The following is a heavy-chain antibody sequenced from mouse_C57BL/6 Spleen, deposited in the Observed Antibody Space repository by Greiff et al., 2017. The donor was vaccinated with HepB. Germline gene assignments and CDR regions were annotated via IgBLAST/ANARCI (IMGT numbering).Heavy chain of an antibody. D-gene: IGHD2-3*01. J-gene: IGHJ2*01. CDR2: IDPETGGT. V-gene: IGHV1-15*01. CDR1: GYTFTDYE. CDR3: TRVIYDGYYDDY. Sequence: QVQLKQSGAELVRPGASVTLSCKASGYTFTDYEMHWVKQTPVHGLEWIGAIDPETGGTAYNQKFKGKAILTADKSSSTAYMELRSLTSEDSAVYYCTRVIYDGYYDDYWGQGTTLTVSS.